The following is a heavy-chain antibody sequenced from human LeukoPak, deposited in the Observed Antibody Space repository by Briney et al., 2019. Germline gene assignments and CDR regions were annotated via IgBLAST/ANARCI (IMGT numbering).Heavy chain of an antibody. CDR2: MNPNSGNT. D-gene: IGHD5-18*01. CDR3: ARGLGRTAMVTRGEVRFDY. CDR1: GYTFTSYY. Sequence: ASVKVSCKASGYTFTSYYINWVRQATGQGLEWMGWMNPNSGNTGYAQKFQGRVTMTRNTSISTAYMELSSLRSEDAAVYYCARGLGRTAMVTRGEVRFDYWGQGTLVTVSS. V-gene: IGHV1-8*01. J-gene: IGHJ4*02.